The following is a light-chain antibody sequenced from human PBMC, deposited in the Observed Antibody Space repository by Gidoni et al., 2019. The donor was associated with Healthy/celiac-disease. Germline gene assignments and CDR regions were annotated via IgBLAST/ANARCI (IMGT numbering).Light chain of an antibody. Sequence: QSVLTQPPSASGTPGQRVTISCSGSSFNIGSNFVYWSQQVPGTAPKLLIYRNNQRPSGVPDRFSGSKSGTSASLAISGLRSEDEADYYCAAWDDSLSAPYVVFGGGTKLTVL. CDR1: SFNIGSNF. J-gene: IGLJ2*01. CDR2: RNN. V-gene: IGLV1-47*01. CDR3: AAWDDSLSAPYVV.